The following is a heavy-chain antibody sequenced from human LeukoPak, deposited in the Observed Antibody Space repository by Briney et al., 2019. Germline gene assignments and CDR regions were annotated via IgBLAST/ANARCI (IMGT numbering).Heavy chain of an antibody. CDR2: IYYSGST. CDR1: GGSISSSSYY. J-gene: IGHJ4*02. D-gene: IGHD3-10*01. CDR3: APMARGVHFDY. V-gene: IGHV4-39*01. Sequence: SETLSLTCTVSGGSISSSSYYWGWIRQPPGKGLEWIGSIYYSGSTYYNPSLKSRVTISVDTSKNQFSLKLSSVTAADTAVYYCAPMARGVHFDYWGQGTLVTVSS.